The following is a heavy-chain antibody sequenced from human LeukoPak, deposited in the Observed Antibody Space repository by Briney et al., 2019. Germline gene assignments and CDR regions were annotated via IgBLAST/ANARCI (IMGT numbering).Heavy chain of an antibody. CDR1: GGSISSSNW. CDR3: ARGRIVVVPAAIFDRRNWFDP. V-gene: IGHV4-4*02. Sequence: PSGTLSLTCAVSGGSISSSNWWSWVRQPPGKGLEWIGEIYHSGSTNYNPSLKSRVTISVDKSKNQFSLKLSSVTAADTAVYYCARGRIVVVPAAIFDRRNWFDPWGQGTLVTVSS. J-gene: IGHJ5*02. D-gene: IGHD2-2*02. CDR2: IYHSGST.